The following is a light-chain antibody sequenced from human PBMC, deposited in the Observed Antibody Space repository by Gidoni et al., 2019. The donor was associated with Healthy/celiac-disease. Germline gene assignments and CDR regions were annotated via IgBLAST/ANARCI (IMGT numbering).Light chain of an antibody. Sequence: SYELTQPPSVSVSPGQTASITCSGDKLGDKYACWYQQKPGQSPVLVIYQDSKRPSGIPERFSGSNSGNTATRTISGTQAMDEADYDCQAWDSSTGVFGGGTKLTVL. CDR2: QDS. J-gene: IGLJ3*02. CDR1: KLGDKY. V-gene: IGLV3-1*01. CDR3: QAWDSSTGV.